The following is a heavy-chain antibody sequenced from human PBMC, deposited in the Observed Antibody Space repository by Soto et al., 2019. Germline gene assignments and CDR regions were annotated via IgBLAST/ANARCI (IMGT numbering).Heavy chain of an antibody. D-gene: IGHD2-21*01. CDR3: ARGVRGAYGLDI. V-gene: IGHV3-74*01. CDR2: INSDGSRT. CDR1: GFTFSSYW. J-gene: IGHJ3*02. Sequence: EVQLVESGRGLVQPGGSLRLSCAASGFTFSSYWMHWVRQAPGKGLVWVSRINSDGSRTNYADSVKGRFTISRDNAENTLYLQMNSLRAEETAVYYCARGVRGAYGLDIWGQGTTVTVSS.